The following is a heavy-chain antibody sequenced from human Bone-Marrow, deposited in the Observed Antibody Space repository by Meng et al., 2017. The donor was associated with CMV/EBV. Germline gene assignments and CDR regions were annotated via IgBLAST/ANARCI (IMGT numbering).Heavy chain of an antibody. Sequence: GSLRLSCAVYGGSFSGYYWSWLRQPPGKGLEWIGEINDSGSTNYNPSLRSRVTISVDTSKNQLSLKLNSVTAADTAVYYCARNLEWSSYLGWFDPWGQGTLVTVSS. J-gene: IGHJ5*02. D-gene: IGHD3-3*01. V-gene: IGHV4-34*01. CDR3: ARNLEWSSYLGWFDP. CDR2: INDSGST. CDR1: GGSFSGYY.